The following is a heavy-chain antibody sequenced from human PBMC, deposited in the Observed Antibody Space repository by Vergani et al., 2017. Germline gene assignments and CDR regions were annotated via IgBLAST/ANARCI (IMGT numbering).Heavy chain of an antibody. CDR1: GFTFSTYA. Sequence: EVQLLESGGSLKQPGGSVRLSCAASGFTFSTYAMHWVRQAPGKGLEWVSALTGGGGSTYYADSFKGRFIISRDNSRDTLYLQMNSLRPEDTATYYCVKDAESYVIFFDSWGRGTLVTVSS. CDR3: VKDAESYVIFFDS. CDR2: LTGGGGST. J-gene: IGHJ4*02. D-gene: IGHD1-26*01. V-gene: IGHV3-23*01.